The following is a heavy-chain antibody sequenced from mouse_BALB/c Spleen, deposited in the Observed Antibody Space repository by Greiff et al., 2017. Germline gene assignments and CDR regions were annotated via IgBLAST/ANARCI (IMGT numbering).Heavy chain of an antibody. D-gene: IGHD1-1*01. V-gene: IGHV1-7*01. Sequence: QVQLKQSGAELAKPGASVKMSCKASGYTFTSYWMHWVKQRPGQGLEWIGYINPSTGYTEYNQKFKDKATLTADKSSSTAYMQLSSLTSEDSAVYYCARYGSLDYWGQGTTLTVSS. CDR1: GYTFTSYW. J-gene: IGHJ2*01. CDR3: ARYGSLDY. CDR2: INPSTGYT.